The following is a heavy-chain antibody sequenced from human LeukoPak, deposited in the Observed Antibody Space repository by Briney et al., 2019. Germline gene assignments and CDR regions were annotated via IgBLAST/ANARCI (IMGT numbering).Heavy chain of an antibody. J-gene: IGHJ4*02. CDR1: GGSFSGYY. V-gene: IGHV4-34*01. D-gene: IGHD6-19*01. CDR3: ARPGGWYRYYFDC. CDR2: INHSGST. Sequence: PSETLSLTCAVYGGSFSGYYWSWIRQPPGKGLEWIGEINHSGSTNYNPSLKSRVTISVDTSKNQFSLKLSSVTAADTAVYYCARPGGWYRYYFDCWGQGTLVTVSS.